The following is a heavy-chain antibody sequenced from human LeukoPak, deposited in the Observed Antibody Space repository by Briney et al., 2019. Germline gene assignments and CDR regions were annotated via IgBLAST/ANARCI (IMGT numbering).Heavy chain of an antibody. D-gene: IGHD3-22*01. CDR3: ARSPPPSSGYYYLGD. CDR2: IHHSGTT. Sequence: PSETLSLTCAVSGGSISSANWWSWVRQPPGKGLEWIGEIHHSGTTTYNPSLKSRLTISVDTSKNQFSLQLNSVTPEDTAVYYCARSPPPSSGYYYLGDWGQGTLVTVSS. V-gene: IGHV4-4*02. CDR1: GGSISSANW. J-gene: IGHJ4*02.